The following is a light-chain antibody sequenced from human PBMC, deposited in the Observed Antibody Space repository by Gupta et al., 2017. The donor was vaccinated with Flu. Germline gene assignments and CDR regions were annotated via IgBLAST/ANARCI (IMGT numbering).Light chain of an antibody. CDR2: SAS. V-gene: IGKV2-28*01. J-gene: IGKJ2*01. CDR1: QTLLHSNGNSY. Sequence: DSVMTQSPLSLPVTPGEPASISCWSSQTLLHSNGNSYLDWYRQKPGQSPQLLIYSASNRASGVPDRFNGSGSVTHFTLKISGVEADDVGVYYCKETLQTPYTFGQGTKVDI. CDR3: KETLQTPYT.